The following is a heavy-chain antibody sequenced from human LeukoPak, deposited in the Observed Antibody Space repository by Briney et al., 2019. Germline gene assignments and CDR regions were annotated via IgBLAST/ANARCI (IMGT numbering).Heavy chain of an antibody. CDR1: VYTFTIYG. D-gene: IGHD3-10*01. J-gene: IGHJ3*02. Sequence: ASVTVSFTASVYTFTIYGISWVRQAPGQGHEWMGWISAYNGNTNYAQKLQGRVTMTTDTSTSTAYMELRSLRSDDTAVYYCARGLSKYYSTAFDIWGQGTMVTVSS. V-gene: IGHV1-18*01. CDR2: ISAYNGNT. CDR3: ARGLSKYYSTAFDI.